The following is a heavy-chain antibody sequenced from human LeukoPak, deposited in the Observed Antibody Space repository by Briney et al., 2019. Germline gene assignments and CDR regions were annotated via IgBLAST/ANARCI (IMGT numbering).Heavy chain of an antibody. J-gene: IGHJ4*02. CDR1: GFTFTDYW. Sequence: GGSLRLSCTISGFTFTDYWMSWLRQAPGEGLQWVATIKKDKSEKYYVDSVKGRFTISRDNAKNSQYLQMNSLRVEDTAVYYCARGGGHYEDFGYWGQGTLVTVSS. D-gene: IGHD3-22*01. CDR3: ARGGGHYEDFGY. V-gene: IGHV3-7*01. CDR2: IKKDKSEK.